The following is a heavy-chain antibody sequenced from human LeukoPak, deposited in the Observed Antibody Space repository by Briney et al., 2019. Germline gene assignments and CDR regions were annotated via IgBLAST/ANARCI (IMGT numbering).Heavy chain of an antibody. D-gene: IGHD2-2*01. V-gene: IGHV1-46*01. Sequence: ASVTVSCKASGYTFTSYYMHWVRQAPGQGLEWMGIINPIGGSKNYEQQFQGRVTINRDTSTSTVYMELSRLRSEDTPVYYCPRGQYQLLLRPSFDYWRQGAMVSVSS. CDR2: INPIGGSK. CDR1: GYTFTSYY. J-gene: IGHJ4*02. CDR3: PRGQYQLLLRPSFDY.